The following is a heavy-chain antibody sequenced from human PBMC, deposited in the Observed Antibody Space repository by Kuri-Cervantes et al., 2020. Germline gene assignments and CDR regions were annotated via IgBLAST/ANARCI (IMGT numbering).Heavy chain of an antibody. CDR1: GFTFSSYS. Sequence: GESLKISCAASGFTFSSYSMNWVRQAPGKGLEWVSYISSSSSTIYYADSVKGRFTISRDNAKKEVYLQMDMLRAGDTAVYYCARHCSSTNCYSGFGYGMDVWGQGTTVTVSS. CDR3: ARHCSSTNCYSGFGYGMDV. CDR2: ISSSSSTI. D-gene: IGHD2-2*01. J-gene: IGHJ6*02. V-gene: IGHV3-48*04.